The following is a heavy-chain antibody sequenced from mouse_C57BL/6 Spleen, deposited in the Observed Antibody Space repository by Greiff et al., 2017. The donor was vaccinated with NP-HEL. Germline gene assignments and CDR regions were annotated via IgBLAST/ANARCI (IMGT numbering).Heavy chain of an antibody. D-gene: IGHD1-1*01. Sequence: QVQLQQPGAELVKPGASVKLSCKASGYTFTSYWMQWVKQRPGQGLEWIGGIDPSDSYTNYNQKFKGKATLTVDTSSSTAYMQLSSLTSEDSAVYYCARRDYGSTLYYAMDSWGQGTSVPVSS. CDR3: ARRDYGSTLYYAMDS. V-gene: IGHV1-50*01. CDR1: GYTFTSYW. CDR2: IDPSDSYT. J-gene: IGHJ4*01.